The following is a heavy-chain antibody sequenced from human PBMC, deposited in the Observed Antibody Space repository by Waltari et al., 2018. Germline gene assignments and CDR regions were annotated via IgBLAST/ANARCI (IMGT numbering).Heavy chain of an antibody. Sequence: QVQVVQSGAEAMEPGASVKVSCKVSRYTLRGFCIHLVRQPRGKGLEWIGRFDRGDGQTTSARKFLGRITMTEDTSTDTAYMELSSLRSEDTGVYYCHLLGRNIVLAGASPSYYSYMDVWGRGTSVTVSS. CDR1: RYTLRGFC. CDR2: FDRGDGQT. CDR3: HLLGRNIVLAGASPSYYSYMDV. D-gene: IGHD2-15*01. V-gene: IGHV1-24*01. J-gene: IGHJ6*03.